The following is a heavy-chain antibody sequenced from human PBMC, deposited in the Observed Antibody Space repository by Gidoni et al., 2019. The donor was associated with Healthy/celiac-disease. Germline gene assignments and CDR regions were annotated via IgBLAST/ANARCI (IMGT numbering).Heavy chain of an antibody. J-gene: IGHJ3*02. CDR2: IIPIFGTA. CDR3: ARVITMIVVVPQGAFDI. D-gene: IGHD3-22*01. V-gene: IGHV1-69*06. Sequence: LEWMGGIIPIFGTAKYAQKFQGRVTITADKSTSTAYMELSRLRSEDTAVYYCARVITMIVVVPQGAFDIWGQGTMVTVSS.